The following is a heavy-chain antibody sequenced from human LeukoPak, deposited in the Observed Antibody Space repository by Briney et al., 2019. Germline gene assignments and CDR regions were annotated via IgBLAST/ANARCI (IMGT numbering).Heavy chain of an antibody. D-gene: IGHD2-2*01. J-gene: IGHJ4*02. Sequence: ASVKVSCKASGGTFSSYAISWVRQAPGQGLEWMGGIIPIFGTANYAQKFQGRVTITADESTSTAYMGLSSLRSEDTAVYYCAREACSSTSCYAPYFDYWGQGTLVTVSS. V-gene: IGHV1-69*01. CDR3: AREACSSTSCYAPYFDY. CDR1: GGTFSSYA. CDR2: IIPIFGTA.